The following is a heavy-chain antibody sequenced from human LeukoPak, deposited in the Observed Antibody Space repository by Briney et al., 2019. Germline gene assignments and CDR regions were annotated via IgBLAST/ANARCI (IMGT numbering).Heavy chain of an antibody. V-gene: IGHV4-39*01. Sequence: SETLSLTCTVSGGSISSSSYYWGWIRQPPGKGLEWIGSIYYSGSTYYNPSLKSRVTISVDTSKNPFSLKLSSVTAADTAVYYCARGGRKVRGVITVFDYWGQGTLVTVSS. CDR2: IYYSGST. CDR1: GGSISSSSYY. CDR3: ARGGRKVRGVITVFDY. J-gene: IGHJ4*02. D-gene: IGHD3-10*01.